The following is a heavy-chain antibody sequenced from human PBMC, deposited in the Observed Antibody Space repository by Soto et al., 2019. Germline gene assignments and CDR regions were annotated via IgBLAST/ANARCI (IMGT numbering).Heavy chain of an antibody. CDR3: AKEEIPALSHAFDV. D-gene: IGHD2-2*01. J-gene: IGHJ3*01. CDR2: ISYDGTNK. V-gene: IGHV3-30*18. Sequence: GGSLRLSCAASGFSFATYAMHWVHQAPGQGLEWVAHISYDGTNKNFADSVKGRFTISRDNSKNTLWLQMNSLRLEDTAVYYCAKEEIPALSHAFDVWGQGTLVTVSS. CDR1: GFSFATYA.